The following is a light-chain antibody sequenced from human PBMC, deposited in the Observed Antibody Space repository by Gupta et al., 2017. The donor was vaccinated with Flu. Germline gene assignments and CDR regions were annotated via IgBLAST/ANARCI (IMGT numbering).Light chain of an antibody. V-gene: IGKV1-5*03. J-gene: IGKJ1*01. Sequence: PSTLSASVGDRVIITCRATQTISSWLAWYQQKPGKTPKLLLYNASSSVSAVLSTFSGRGSWAAFTLIIISMQPADFAAFYCRQYNGYSPTFGQGTXVEIK. CDR1: QTISSW. CDR3: RQYNGYSPT. CDR2: NAS.